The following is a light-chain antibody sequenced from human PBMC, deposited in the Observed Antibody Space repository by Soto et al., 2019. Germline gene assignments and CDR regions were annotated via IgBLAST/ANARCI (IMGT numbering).Light chain of an antibody. J-gene: IGKJ1*01. Sequence: DIQMTQSPSSLSASVGDRVTITCRASQSISSYLNWYQQKPGKAPKLLIYTASSLQSGVPSRFSGSGSGTDFTLTISTLQPDDFATYYCQQNYSTSRAFGQGTKVDIK. CDR3: QQNYSTSRA. CDR2: TAS. V-gene: IGKV1-39*01. CDR1: QSISSY.